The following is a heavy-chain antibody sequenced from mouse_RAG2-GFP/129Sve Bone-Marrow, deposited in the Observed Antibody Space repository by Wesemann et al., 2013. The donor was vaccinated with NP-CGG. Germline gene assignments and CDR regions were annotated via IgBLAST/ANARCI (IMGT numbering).Heavy chain of an antibody. Sequence: LEWIGRIDPNSGGTKYNEKFKSKATLTVDKPSSTAYMQLSSLTSEDSAVYYCTRSGTTVVAPYAMDYWGQGTSVTVSS. V-gene: IGHV1S36*02. J-gene: IGHJ4*01. CDR3: TRSGTTVVAPYAMDY. D-gene: IGHD1-1*01. CDR2: IDPNSGGT.